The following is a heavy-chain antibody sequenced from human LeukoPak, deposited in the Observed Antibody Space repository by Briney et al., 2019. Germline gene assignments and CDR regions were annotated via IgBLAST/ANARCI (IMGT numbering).Heavy chain of an antibody. CDR2: IKQDGSET. D-gene: IGHD2-15*01. CDR1: GFTFSDYW. Sequence: GGSLRLSCEASGFTFSDYWMSWVRQAPGKGLEWVAEIKQDGSETGYVDSVKGRFTISRDNAKNSLYLQMNSLRAEDTAVYYCASGRGRGFDAFDIWGQGTMVTVSS. V-gene: IGHV3-7*01. J-gene: IGHJ3*02. CDR3: ASGRGRGFDAFDI.